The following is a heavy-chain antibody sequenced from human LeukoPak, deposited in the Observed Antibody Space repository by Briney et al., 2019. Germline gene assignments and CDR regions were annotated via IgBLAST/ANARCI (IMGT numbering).Heavy chain of an antibody. Sequence: GGFLRLSCAASGFTFSSYSMNWVRQAPGKGLEWVSSISSSSSYIYYADSVKGRFTISRDNAKNSLYLQMNSLRAEDTAVYYCARDPTYYYYYGMDVWGQGTTVTVSS. CDR3: ARDPTYYYYYGMDV. V-gene: IGHV3-21*01. J-gene: IGHJ6*02. CDR1: GFTFSSYS. CDR2: ISSSSSYI.